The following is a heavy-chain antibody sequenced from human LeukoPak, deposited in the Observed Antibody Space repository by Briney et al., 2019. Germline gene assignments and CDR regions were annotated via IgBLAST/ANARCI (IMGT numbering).Heavy chain of an antibody. Sequence: ASVKVSCKASGGTFSSYAISWVRQAPGQGLEWMGGIIPIFGTANYAQKFQGRVTITADESTSTAYMELSSLRSEDTAVYYCARGQLWLPQGNYMDVWGKGTTVTISS. CDR1: GGTFSSYA. V-gene: IGHV1-69*13. CDR3: ARGQLWLPQGNYMDV. J-gene: IGHJ6*03. D-gene: IGHD5-18*01. CDR2: IIPIFGTA.